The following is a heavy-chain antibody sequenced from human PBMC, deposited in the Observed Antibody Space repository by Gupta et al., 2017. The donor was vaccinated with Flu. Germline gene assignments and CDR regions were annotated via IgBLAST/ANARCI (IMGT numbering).Heavy chain of an antibody. CDR2: IKSKTDGGTT. J-gene: IGHJ4*02. Sequence: EVQLVESGGGLVKPGGSLRLSCAASGFTFSNAWMSWFRQAPGKGLEWVGRIKSKTDGGTTDYAAPVKGRFTISRDDSKNTLYLQMNSLKTEDTAVYYCTTGRYYYDSSGYYYVDYWGQGTLVTVSS. CDR3: TTGRYYYDSSGYYYVDY. D-gene: IGHD3-22*01. V-gene: IGHV3-15*01. CDR1: GFTFSNAW.